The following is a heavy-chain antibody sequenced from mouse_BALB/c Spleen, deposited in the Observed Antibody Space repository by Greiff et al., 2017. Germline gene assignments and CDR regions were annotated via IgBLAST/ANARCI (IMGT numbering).Heavy chain of an antibody. J-gene: IGHJ2*01. CDR3: ARITGRVPAYFDY. CDR1: GDSITSGY. CDR2: ISYSGST. Sequence: EVKVIESGPSLVKPSQTLSLTCSVTGDSITSGYWNWIRKFPGNKLEYMGYISYSGSTYYNPSLKSRISITRDTSKNQYYLQLNSVTTEDTATYYCARITGRVPAYFDYWGQGTTLTVSS. D-gene: IGHD4-1*01. V-gene: IGHV3-8*02.